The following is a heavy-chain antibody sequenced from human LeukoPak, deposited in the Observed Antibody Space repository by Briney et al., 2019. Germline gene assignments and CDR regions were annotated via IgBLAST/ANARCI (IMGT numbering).Heavy chain of an antibody. CDR1: GFTFSSYA. D-gene: IGHD4-17*01. J-gene: IGHJ4*02. Sequence: GGSLRLSCAASGFTFSSYAMSWVRQPPGKGLEWVSAISGSGGSTYYADSVKDRFTISRDNSKNTLYLQMNSLRAEDTAVYYCAKVGYGGNSHSVDYWGQGTLVTVSS. CDR2: ISGSGGST. CDR3: AKVGYGGNSHSVDY. V-gene: IGHV3-23*01.